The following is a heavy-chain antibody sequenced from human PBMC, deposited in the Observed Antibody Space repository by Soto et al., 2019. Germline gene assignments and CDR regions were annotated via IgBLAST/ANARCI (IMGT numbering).Heavy chain of an antibody. Sequence: PGGSLRLSCAASGFTFSSYGMHWVRQAPGKGLEWVAVIWYDGSNKYYADSVKGRLTISRDNSKNTLYLQMNSLRAEDTAVYYCARTCYGGTYFDYWGQGTLVTVSS. CDR3: ARTCYGGTYFDY. CDR2: IWYDGSNK. V-gene: IGHV3-33*01. D-gene: IGHD4-17*01. CDR1: GFTFSSYG. J-gene: IGHJ4*02.